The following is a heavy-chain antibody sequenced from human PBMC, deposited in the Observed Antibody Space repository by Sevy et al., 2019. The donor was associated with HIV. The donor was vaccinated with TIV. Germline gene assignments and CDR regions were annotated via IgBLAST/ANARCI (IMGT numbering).Heavy chain of an antibody. D-gene: IGHD1-1*01. CDR3: ARDTNYFYVDV. V-gene: IGHV3-7*01. J-gene: IGHJ6*03. CDR1: GFSFSNYW. CDR2: IKPDVSVK. Sequence: GGSLRLSCVVSGFSFSNYWMTWVRQAPGKGLEWVANIKPDVSVKSYVDSVKGRFTISRDNAKNSLSLQMNSLSAEDTAVYYCARDTNYFYVDVWGKGTTVTVSS.